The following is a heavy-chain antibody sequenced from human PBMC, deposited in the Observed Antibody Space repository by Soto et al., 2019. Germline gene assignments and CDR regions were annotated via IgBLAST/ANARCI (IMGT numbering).Heavy chain of an antibody. D-gene: IGHD6-13*01. V-gene: IGHV4-61*01. Sequence: QVQLQESGPGLVKPSETLSLTCTVSGGSVSSGNYYWSWIRQPPGKGLEWIGYIYYSGSTNYNPSLKSRVTISVDTSKNQSSLKLSSVTAADTAVYYCARDRVAAAGTRPAWYYYGMDVWGQGTTVTFSS. CDR2: IYYSGST. J-gene: IGHJ6*02. CDR1: GGSVSSGNYY. CDR3: ARDRVAAAGTRPAWYYYGMDV.